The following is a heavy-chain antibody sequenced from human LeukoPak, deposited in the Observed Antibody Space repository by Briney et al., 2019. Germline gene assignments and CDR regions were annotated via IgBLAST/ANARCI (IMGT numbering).Heavy chain of an antibody. V-gene: IGHV3-33*01. CDR2: IWYDGSNK. Sequence: PGGSLRLSCAASGFTFSSYGMHWVRQAPGKGLEWVAVIWYDGSNKYYADSVKGRLTISRDNSKNTLYLQMNSLRAEDTAVYYCARGRLSPLSDAFDIWGQGTMVTVSS. J-gene: IGHJ3*02. CDR1: GFTFSSYG. CDR3: ARGRLSPLSDAFDI. D-gene: IGHD2-8*01.